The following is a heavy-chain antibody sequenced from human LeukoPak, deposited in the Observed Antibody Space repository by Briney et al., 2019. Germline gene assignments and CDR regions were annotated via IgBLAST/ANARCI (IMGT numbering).Heavy chain of an antibody. J-gene: IGHJ4*02. CDR3: AKDDAWLQYGN. V-gene: IGHV3-23*01. CDR2: ISDSGNT. Sequence: GGSLRLSCAASGFTFSSYAMSWVRQAPGKGLEWVSAISDSGNTYHAASVKGRFTISRDSSKNTLFLQLNRLRPEDAAVYYCAKDDAWLQYGNWGRGTLVTVSS. CDR1: GFTFSSYA. D-gene: IGHD5-24*01.